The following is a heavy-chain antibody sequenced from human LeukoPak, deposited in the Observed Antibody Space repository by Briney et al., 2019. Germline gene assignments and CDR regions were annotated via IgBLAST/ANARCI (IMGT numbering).Heavy chain of an antibody. Sequence: GGSLRLSCAASGFTFNNAWMNWVRQAPGKGLGWVGLIKSKTDGGTTDYAAPVKGRFTISRDDSENTVYLQMNSLKTEDTAVYFCATSPGFWATSPLDYWGQGTQAIISS. V-gene: IGHV3-15*01. CDR2: IKSKTDGGTT. CDR1: GFTFNNAW. CDR3: ATSPGFWATSPLDY. D-gene: IGHD3-10*01. J-gene: IGHJ4*02.